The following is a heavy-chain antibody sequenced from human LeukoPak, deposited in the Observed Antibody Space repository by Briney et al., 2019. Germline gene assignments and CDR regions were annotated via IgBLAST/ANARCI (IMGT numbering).Heavy chain of an antibody. J-gene: IGHJ4*02. Sequence: SETLSLTCTVSGYSISSGYYWGWIRQPPGKGLEWIGRIYTSGSTNYNPSLKSRVTMSVDTSKNQFSLKLSSVTAADTAVYYCARSREDRGSSFDYWGQGTLVTVSS. CDR1: GYSISSGYY. D-gene: IGHD1-26*01. V-gene: IGHV4-38-2*02. CDR2: IYTSGST. CDR3: ARSREDRGSSFDY.